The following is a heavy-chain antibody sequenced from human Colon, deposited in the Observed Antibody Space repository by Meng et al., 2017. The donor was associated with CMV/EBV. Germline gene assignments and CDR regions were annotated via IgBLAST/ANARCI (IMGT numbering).Heavy chain of an antibody. D-gene: IGHD1-1*01. CDR3: ARVGKNWQKNWFDP. J-gene: IGHJ5*02. CDR2: ICYTRST. CDR1: AGSVSSGDYS. V-gene: IGHV4-30-4*08. Sequence: SAGSVSSGDYSWGWIRQPAGRGLEWIRHICYTRSTYYNPSLKSPVTISVDTSMNQFSLKLSSVTAADTAVYYCARVGKNWQKNWFDPWGQGTLVTVSS.